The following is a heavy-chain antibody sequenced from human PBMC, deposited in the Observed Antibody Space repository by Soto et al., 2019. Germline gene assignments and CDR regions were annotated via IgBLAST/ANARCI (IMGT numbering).Heavy chain of an antibody. D-gene: IGHD6-13*01. Sequence: GGSLRLSCAASGFTFSSYAMSWVRQAPGKGLEWVSYISGGGGNTYYADSVKGRFTISRDNSKNMVYLQMNSLRADDTAVYYCAKNIAASGYFFDPWGQGTLVTVSS. V-gene: IGHV3-23*01. J-gene: IGHJ5*02. CDR3: AKNIAASGYFFDP. CDR2: ISGGGGNT. CDR1: GFTFSSYA.